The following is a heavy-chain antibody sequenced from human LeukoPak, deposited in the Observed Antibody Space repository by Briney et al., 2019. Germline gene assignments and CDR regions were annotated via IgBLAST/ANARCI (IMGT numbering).Heavy chain of an antibody. D-gene: IGHD6-19*01. CDR2: INPKSGGT. CDR1: GYTFTGYY. V-gene: IGHV1-2*02. J-gene: IGHJ4*02. CDR3: ARHYGSGWYTY. Sequence: ASVKVSCKASGYTFTGYYMHWVRQAPGQGLEWMGWINPKSGGTNYAQKFQGRVTMTTDTSISTIYMELSRLRSGDTAVYYCARHYGSGWYTYWGQGTLDTVSS.